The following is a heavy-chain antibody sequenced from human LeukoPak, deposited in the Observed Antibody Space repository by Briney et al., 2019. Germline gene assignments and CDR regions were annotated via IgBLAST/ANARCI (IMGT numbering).Heavy chain of an antibody. CDR2: ISSTSSYI. CDR3: TGHAAAGDAFDI. J-gene: IGHJ3*02. D-gene: IGHD2-8*02. CDR1: GFTFSSY. Sequence: GGSLRLSCAASGFTFSSYMNWVRQAPGKGLEWVSSISSTSSYIYYADSVKGRFTISRDNAKNTLYLQMNSLRAEDTAVYYCTGHAAAGDAFDIWGQGTVVTVSS. V-gene: IGHV3-21*01.